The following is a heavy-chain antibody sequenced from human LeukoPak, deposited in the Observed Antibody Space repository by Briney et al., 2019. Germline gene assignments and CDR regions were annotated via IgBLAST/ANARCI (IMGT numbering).Heavy chain of an antibody. CDR1: GFTVTSHD. V-gene: IGHV3-66*02. Sequence: PGGSLRLSCAASGFTVTSHDVGWVRQAPGKGLEWVSVFLSGGTTRCADSVRGRSTISRDSSKNTVFLQINGLRDEDTAVYYCAGDIGDSSRYWDYFDSWGQGTLVTVSS. D-gene: IGHD6-25*01. CDR3: AGDIGDSSRYWDYFDS. CDR2: FLSGGTT. J-gene: IGHJ4*02.